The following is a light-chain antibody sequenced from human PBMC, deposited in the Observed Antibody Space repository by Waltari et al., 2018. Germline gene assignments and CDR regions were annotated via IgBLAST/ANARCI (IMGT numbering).Light chain of an antibody. CDR3: LQTYSTPRT. V-gene: IGKV1-39*01. Sequence: DIQMTQSPSSLSASVGDRVTITCRASQSVTTYLSWYPQKPGKAPKLLIYGSSTLQSGVPSRFYGGGSGTDFTLTISSLQPEDFATYYCLQTYSTPRTFGQGTQVEIK. CDR2: GSS. CDR1: QSVTTY. J-gene: IGKJ1*01.